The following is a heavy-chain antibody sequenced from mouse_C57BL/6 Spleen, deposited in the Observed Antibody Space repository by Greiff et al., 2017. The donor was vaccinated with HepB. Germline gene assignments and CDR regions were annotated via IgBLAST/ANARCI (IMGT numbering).Heavy chain of an antibody. V-gene: IGHV3-6*01. D-gene: IGHD2-4*01. CDR3: ARDPFYYDYDGGFAY. CDR1: GYSITSGYY. J-gene: IGHJ3*01. CDR2: ISYDGSN. Sequence: EVKLMESGPGLVKPSQSLSLTCSVTGYSITSGYYWNWIRQFPGNKLEWMGYISYDGSNNYNPSLKNRISITRDTSKNQFFLKLNSVTTEDTATYYCARDPFYYDYDGGFAYWGQGTLVTVSA.